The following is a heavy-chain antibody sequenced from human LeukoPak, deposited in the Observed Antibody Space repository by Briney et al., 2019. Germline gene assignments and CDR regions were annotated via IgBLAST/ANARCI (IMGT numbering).Heavy chain of an antibody. V-gene: IGHV4-4*07. CDR2: IYTSGST. Sequence: PSETLSLTCTVSGGSISSYYWSWIRQPAGKGLERIGRIYTSGSTNYNPSLKSRVTMSVDTSKNQFSLKLSSVTAADTAVYYCARDLGIAAAGTTLHNWFDPWGQGTLVTVSS. D-gene: IGHD6-13*01. CDR3: ARDLGIAAAGTTLHNWFDP. J-gene: IGHJ5*02. CDR1: GGSISSYY.